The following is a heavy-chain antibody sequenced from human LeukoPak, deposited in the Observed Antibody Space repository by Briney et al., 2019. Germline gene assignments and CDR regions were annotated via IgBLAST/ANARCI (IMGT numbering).Heavy chain of an antibody. CDR2: IHYSGST. D-gene: IGHD2-21*02. CDR1: GGSIGTYH. CDR3: ARHGCGGDCPFDY. V-gene: IGHV4-59*08. J-gene: IGHJ4*02. Sequence: SETLSLTCTVSGGSIGTYHWSWIRQPPGKRLEWIGYIHYSGSTSYNPSLRSRVTISVDTSKKQFSLKLSSVTAADTAVYFCARHGCGGDCPFDYWGQGTLVTVSS.